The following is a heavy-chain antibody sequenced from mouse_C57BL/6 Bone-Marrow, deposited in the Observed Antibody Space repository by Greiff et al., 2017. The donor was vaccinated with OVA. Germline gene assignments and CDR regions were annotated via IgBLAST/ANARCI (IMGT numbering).Heavy chain of an antibody. V-gene: IGHV1-15*01. J-gene: IGHJ1*03. Sequence: QVQLQQSGAELVRPGASVTLSCKASGYTFTDYEMHWVKQTPVHGLEWIGAIDPETGGTAYNQKFKGKAILTADKSSSTAYMELRSLTSDDSAVYYCTREDYYGSLHWYFDVWGTGTTVTVSS. CDR3: TREDYYGSLHWYFDV. CDR2: IDPETGGT. CDR1: GYTFTDYE. D-gene: IGHD1-1*01.